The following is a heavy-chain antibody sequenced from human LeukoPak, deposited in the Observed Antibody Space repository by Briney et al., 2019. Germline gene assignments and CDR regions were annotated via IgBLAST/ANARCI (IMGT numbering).Heavy chain of an antibody. Sequence: GGSLRPSCAASGLTFSSHWMHWVRQAPGKGLVWVSRITNDGSSTTYADSVKGRFTISRDNAQNSLFLQMNSLRDEDTAVYYCARGGHDYYGFDVWGQGTTVTVSS. CDR2: ITNDGSST. CDR3: ARGGHDYYGFDV. V-gene: IGHV3-74*01. CDR1: GLTFSSHW. J-gene: IGHJ6*02.